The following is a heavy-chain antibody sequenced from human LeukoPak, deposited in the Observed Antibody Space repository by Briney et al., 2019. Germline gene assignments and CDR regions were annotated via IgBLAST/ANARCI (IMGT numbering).Heavy chain of an antibody. D-gene: IGHD3-10*01. J-gene: IGHJ4*02. CDR2: MNPNSGNT. CDR3: ARVPAGITIWDPYYFDY. V-gene: IGHV1-8*01. Sequence: ASVNVSCKASGYTFTSYDINWVRQATGQGPERMGWMNPNSGNTGYAQKFQGRVTMTRNTSISTAYMELSSLRSEDTAVYYCARVPAGITIWDPYYFDYWGQGTLVTVSS. CDR1: GYTFTSYD.